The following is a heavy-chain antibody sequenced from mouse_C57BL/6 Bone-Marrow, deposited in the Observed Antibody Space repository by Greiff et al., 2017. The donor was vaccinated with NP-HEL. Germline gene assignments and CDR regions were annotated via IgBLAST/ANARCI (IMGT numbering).Heavy chain of an antibody. D-gene: IGHD1-1*01. Sequence: VQLQQPGAELVKPGASVKLSCKASGYTFTRYWMHWVKQRPGQGLEWIGMIHPNSGSTNYNEKFKSKATLTVDKSSSTAYMQLSSLTSEDSAVYYCARIYYGSVFAYWGQGTLVTVSA. CDR1: GYTFTRYW. V-gene: IGHV1-64*01. J-gene: IGHJ3*01. CDR3: ARIYYGSVFAY. CDR2: IHPNSGST.